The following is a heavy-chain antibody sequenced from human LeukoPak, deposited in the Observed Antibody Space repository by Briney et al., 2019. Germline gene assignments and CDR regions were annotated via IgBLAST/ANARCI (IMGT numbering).Heavy chain of an antibody. V-gene: IGHV4-31*03. CDR2: ISYSGNT. D-gene: IGHD2-21*02. CDR1: GDSISSDGYS. Sequence: SEALSLTCTVSGDSISSDGYSWTWIHQPPGKGLEWIGHISYSGNTYYNPSLKSRVTLSVDASKNQFSLNLTSVTAADTAIYYCARDFLRTASPDAFDFWGQGTMVTVSS. J-gene: IGHJ3*01. CDR3: ARDFLRTASPDAFDF.